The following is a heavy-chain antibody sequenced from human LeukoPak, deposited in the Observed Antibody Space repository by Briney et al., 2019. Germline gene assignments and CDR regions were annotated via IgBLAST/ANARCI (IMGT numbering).Heavy chain of an antibody. CDR1: GFTFSSYA. V-gene: IGHV3-23*01. J-gene: IGHJ4*02. CDR2: ISGSGGST. Sequence: RSLRLSCAASGFTFSSYAMSWVRQAPGKGLEWVSAISGSGGSTYYADSVKGRFTISRDNSKNMLYLQMNSLRAEDTAVYYCAKAGYDFWSGYYSERYYFDYWGQGTLVTVSS. CDR3: AKAGYDFWSGYYSERYYFDY. D-gene: IGHD3-3*01.